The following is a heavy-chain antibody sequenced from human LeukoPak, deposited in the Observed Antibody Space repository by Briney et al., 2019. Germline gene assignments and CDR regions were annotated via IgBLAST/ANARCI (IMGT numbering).Heavy chain of an antibody. CDR3: AKGEVAGTKFFHFDY. Sequence: GGSLRLSCAASGFTFSSYAMSWVRQAPGKGLEWVSAISGSGGSTYYADSVKGRFTISRDNSKNTLYLQMNSLRAEDTAVYYCAKGEVAGTKFFHFDYWGQGTLVTVSS. D-gene: IGHD6-19*01. CDR1: GFTFSSYA. V-gene: IGHV3-23*01. J-gene: IGHJ4*02. CDR2: ISGSGGST.